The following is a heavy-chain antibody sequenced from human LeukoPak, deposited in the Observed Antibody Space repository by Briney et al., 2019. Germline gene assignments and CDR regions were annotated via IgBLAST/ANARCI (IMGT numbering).Heavy chain of an antibody. V-gene: IGHV3-30*02. J-gene: IGHJ6*03. CDR1: GFTFSGYG. Sequence: GGSLRLSCAASGFTFSGYGMHWVRQAPGKGLEWVAFVRYDSSNKYYADSVKGRFTISRDNSKNTLYLQMNSLRAEDTAVYYCARVLSGRGSLYDYYYYMDVWGKGATVTISS. CDR2: VRYDSSNK. D-gene: IGHD3-10*01. CDR3: ARVLSGRGSLYDYYYYMDV.